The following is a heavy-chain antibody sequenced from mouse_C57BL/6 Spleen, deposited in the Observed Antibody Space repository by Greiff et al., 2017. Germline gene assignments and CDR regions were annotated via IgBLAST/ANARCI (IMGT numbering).Heavy chain of an antibody. CDR1: GYTFTSYW. V-gene: IGHV1-5*01. J-gene: IGHJ4*01. Sequence: VQLQQSGTVLARPGASVKMSCKTSGYTFTSYWMHWVKQRPGQGLEWIGAIYPGNSDTSYNQKFKGKAKLTAVTSASTAYMELSSLTNADSAVYYCTRPNWDVNYAMDYWGQGTSVTVSS. CDR2: IYPGNSDT. D-gene: IGHD4-1*01. CDR3: TRPNWDVNYAMDY.